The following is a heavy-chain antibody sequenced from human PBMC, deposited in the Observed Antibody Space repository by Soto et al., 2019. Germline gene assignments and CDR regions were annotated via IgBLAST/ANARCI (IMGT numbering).Heavy chain of an antibody. Sequence: QVQLQESGPGLVKPSETLSLICTVSGGSIRNYFWTWIRQPAGKGLEWIGRIYSSGNTVYNASLKSRVTTLIDMSKNQFALKLSSMTAADAAVYYCVRDVESPGISGSWGAFGIWGQVTVVTVSS. CDR2: IYSSGNT. D-gene: IGHD1-20*01. CDR3: VRDVESPGISGSWGAFGI. V-gene: IGHV4-4*07. CDR1: GGSIRNYF. J-gene: IGHJ3*02.